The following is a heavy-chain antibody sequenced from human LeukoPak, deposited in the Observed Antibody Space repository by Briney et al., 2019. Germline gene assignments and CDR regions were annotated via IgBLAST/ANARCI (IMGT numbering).Heavy chain of an antibody. J-gene: IGHJ5*02. V-gene: IGHV1-2*02. CDR2: INPNSGGT. CDR3: ARQNPHTNWFDP. D-gene: IGHD2/OR15-2a*01. Sequence: ASVKVSCKASGYTFTGYYMHWVRQAPGQGLEWMGWINPNSGGTNYAQKFQGRVTMTRDTSIGTAHMELSRLRSDDTAVYYCARQNPHTNWFDPWGQGTLVTVSS. CDR1: GYTFTGYY.